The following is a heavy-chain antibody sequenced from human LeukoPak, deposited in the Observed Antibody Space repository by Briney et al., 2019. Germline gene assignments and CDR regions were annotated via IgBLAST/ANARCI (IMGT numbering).Heavy chain of an antibody. J-gene: IGHJ4*02. CDR1: GGSFSGYY. Sequence: PSETLSLTCAVYGGSFSGYYWSWIRQPPGKGLEWIGEINHSGSTNYNPSLKSRVTISVDTSKNQFSLKLSSVTAADTAVYYCARGGRFLEWLEYWGQGTLVTVSS. V-gene: IGHV4-34*01. D-gene: IGHD3-3*01. CDR2: INHSGST. CDR3: ARGGRFLEWLEY.